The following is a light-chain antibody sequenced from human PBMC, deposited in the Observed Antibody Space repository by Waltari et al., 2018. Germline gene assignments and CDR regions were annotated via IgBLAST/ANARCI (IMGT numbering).Light chain of an antibody. Sequence: IVMTQSPATLSVSPGETVSLSCRAGQSVSLKLAWYQQKPGQAPRLLIYGTFVRATGIPGRFSGSESGTEFTLTISSLQSEDFALYYCQQYHDSPRTFGGGTKVEI. J-gene: IGKJ4*01. CDR2: GTF. V-gene: IGKV3-15*01. CDR1: QSVSLK. CDR3: QQYHDSPRT.